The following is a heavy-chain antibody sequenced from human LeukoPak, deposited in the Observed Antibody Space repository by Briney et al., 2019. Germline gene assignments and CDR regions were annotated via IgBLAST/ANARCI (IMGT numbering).Heavy chain of an antibody. CDR3: ARPTMITFGGVIVTDAFDI. V-gene: IGHV4-4*07. Sequence: PSETLSLTCIVSGGSINFYYWSWIRQPAGKGLEWIGRIYSTGSTNYSPSLKSRVTMSVDTSKNQFSLKLSSVTAADTAVYYCARPTMITFGGVIVTDAFDIWGQGTMVTVSS. CDR2: IYSTGST. D-gene: IGHD3-16*02. CDR1: GGSINFYY. J-gene: IGHJ3*02.